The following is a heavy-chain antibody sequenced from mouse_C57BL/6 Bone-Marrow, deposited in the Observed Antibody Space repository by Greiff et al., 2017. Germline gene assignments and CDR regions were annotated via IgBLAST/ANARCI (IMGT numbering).Heavy chain of an antibody. D-gene: IGHD4-1*01. Sequence: VKLLESGAELARPGASVKLSCKASGYTFTSYGISWVKQRTGQGLEWIGEIVPSSGNTYYNEKFKGKATLTADKSSSTAYMKLRSLTSEDSAVYFCAREELDFDYWGQGTTLTVTS. CDR3: AREELDFDY. V-gene: IGHV1-81*01. CDR1: GYTFTSYG. CDR2: IVPSSGNT. J-gene: IGHJ2*01.